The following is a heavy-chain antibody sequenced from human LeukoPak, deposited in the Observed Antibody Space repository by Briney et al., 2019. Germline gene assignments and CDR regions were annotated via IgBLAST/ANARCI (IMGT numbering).Heavy chain of an antibody. V-gene: IGHV3-21*01. J-gene: IGHJ6*03. CDR2: ISSSSSYI. CDR3: ARVRYSSGWPHYYYYYYMDV. D-gene: IGHD6-19*01. Sequence: GGSLRLSCAASGFTFSSYSMSWVRQAPGKGLEWVSSISSSSSYIYYADSVKGRFTISRDNAKNSLYLQMNSLRAEDTAVYYCARVRYSSGWPHYYYYYYMDVWGKGTTVTISS. CDR1: GFTFSSYS.